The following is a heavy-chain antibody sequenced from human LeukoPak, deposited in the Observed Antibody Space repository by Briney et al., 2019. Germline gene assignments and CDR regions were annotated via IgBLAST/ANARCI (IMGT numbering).Heavy chain of an antibody. J-gene: IGHJ5*02. CDR2: INHSGST. CDR3: ARPSTYYDFWSGKAWFDP. D-gene: IGHD3-3*01. CDR1: GGSISSSSFY. V-gene: IGHV4-39*07. Sequence: SETLSLTCTVSGGSISSSSFYWSWIRQPPGKGLEWIGEINHSGSTNYNPSLKSRVTISVDTSKNQFSLKLSSVTAADTAVYYCARPSTYYDFWSGKAWFDPWGQGTLVTVSS.